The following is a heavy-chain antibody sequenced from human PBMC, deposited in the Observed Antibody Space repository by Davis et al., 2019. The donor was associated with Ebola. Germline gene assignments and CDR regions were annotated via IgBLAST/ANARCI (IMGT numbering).Heavy chain of an antibody. CDR1: GFIFGDYA. J-gene: IGHJ4*02. D-gene: IGHD6-6*01. V-gene: IGHV3-49*03. CDR3: TRQIDRSSSDY. CDR2: ITSKAYGGTP. Sequence: GESLKISCTGSGFIFGDYAMSWFRQAPGKGLEWVGYITSKAYGGTPDSAASVKGRFTISRDDSKGIAYLQMSSLKSEDTALYYCTRQIDRSSSDYWGQGTLVTVSS.